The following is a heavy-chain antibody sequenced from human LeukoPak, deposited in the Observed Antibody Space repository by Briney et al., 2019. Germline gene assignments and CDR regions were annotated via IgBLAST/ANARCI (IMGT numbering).Heavy chain of an antibody. CDR2: IYYIVST. V-gene: IGHV4-59*01. Sequence: PSETLSLTCTVSGSSISSYYSGCIRQPPEDGLGWIGYIYYIVSTNYSPSLKSRVTISLDTSKNHLSLRLSSVTAADTAVYYCARSSYYYGADAFDIWGQGTMVTVSS. D-gene: IGHD3-10*01. J-gene: IGHJ3*02. CDR1: GSSISSYY. CDR3: ARSSYYYGADAFDI.